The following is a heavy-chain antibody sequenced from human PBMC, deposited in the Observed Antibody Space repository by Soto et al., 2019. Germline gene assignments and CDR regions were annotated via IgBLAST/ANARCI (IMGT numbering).Heavy chain of an antibody. Sequence: QVQLVQSGAEVKKPGSSVKVSCKASGGTFSSYAISWVRQAPGQGLEWMGGIIPIFGTANYAQKFQGRVTITSHSAPSXXTXAXXSLRSEDTAVYYCARASPRYCCGGSCYSPAEYFQHWGQGTLVTVSS. J-gene: IGHJ1*01. CDR2: IIPIFGTA. CDR3: ARASPRYCCGGSCYSPAEYFQH. CDR1: GGTFSSYA. V-gene: IGHV1-69*14. D-gene: IGHD2-15*01.